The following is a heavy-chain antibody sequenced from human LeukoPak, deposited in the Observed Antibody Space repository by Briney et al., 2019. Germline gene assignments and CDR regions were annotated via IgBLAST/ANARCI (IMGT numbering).Heavy chain of an antibody. J-gene: IGHJ4*02. D-gene: IGHD5-18*01. CDR2: ISGSGGST. V-gene: IGHV3-23*01. CDR3: AKDLDTAMGLGGFDY. Sequence: GGSLRLSCAASGFTFSSYAMSWVRQAPGKGLEWVSAISGSGGSTYYADSVKGRFTISRDNSKNTLYLQMNSLRAEDTAVYYCAKDLDTAMGLGGFDYWGQGTLVTVAS. CDR1: GFTFSSYA.